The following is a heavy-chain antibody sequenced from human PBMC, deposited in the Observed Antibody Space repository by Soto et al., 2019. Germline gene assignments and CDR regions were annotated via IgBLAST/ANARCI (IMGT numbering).Heavy chain of an antibody. CDR1: GGTFSSYA. D-gene: IGHD4-17*01. CDR3: ATPGPDYGGNPELFDY. J-gene: IGHJ4*02. CDR2: IIPIFGTA. Sequence: QVQLVQSGAEVKKPGSSVKVSCKASGGTFSSYAISWVRQATGQGLEWMGGIIPIFGTANYAQKFQGRVTITADESTSTAYMELSSLRSEDTAVYYCATPGPDYGGNPELFDYWGQGTRVTVSS. V-gene: IGHV1-69*01.